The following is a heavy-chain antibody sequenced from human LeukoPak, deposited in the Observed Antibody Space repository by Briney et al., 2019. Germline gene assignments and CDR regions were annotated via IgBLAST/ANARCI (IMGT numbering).Heavy chain of an antibody. CDR3: ARVTGDSLFDY. D-gene: IGHD2-15*01. CDR1: GGSLSGYY. CDR2: IYYSGST. J-gene: IGHJ4*02. Sequence: SETLSLTCTVSGGSLSGYYWSWIRQPPGKGLEWIGYIYYSGSTNYNPSLKSRVTISVDTSKNQFSLKLSSVTAADTAVYYCARVTGDSLFDYWGQGTLATVSS. V-gene: IGHV4-59*01.